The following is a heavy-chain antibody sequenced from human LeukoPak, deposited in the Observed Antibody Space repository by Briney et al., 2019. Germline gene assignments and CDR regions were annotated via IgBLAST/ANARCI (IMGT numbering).Heavy chain of an antibody. D-gene: IGHD4-17*01. V-gene: IGHV1-18*01. CDR2: ISAYNGNT. J-gene: IGHJ1*01. CDR3: ARDGSYGGTSGEDFQH. Sequence: ASVKVSRKASGYTFTSYGISWVRQAPGQGLEWMGWISAYNGNTNYAQKLQGRVTMTTDTSTSTAYMELRSLRSDDTAVYYCARDGSYGGTSGEDFQHWGQGTLVTVSS. CDR1: GYTFTSYG.